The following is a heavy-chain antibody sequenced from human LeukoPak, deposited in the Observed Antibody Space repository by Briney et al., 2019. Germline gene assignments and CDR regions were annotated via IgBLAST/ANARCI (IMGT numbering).Heavy chain of an antibody. V-gene: IGHV3-30*18. D-gene: IGHD5-18*01. J-gene: IGHJ6*02. CDR2: ISYDGSNK. Sequence: GRSLRLSCAASGFTFSSYGMHWVRQAPGKGLEWVAVISYDGSNKYYADSVKGRFTISRDNSKNTLYLQMNSLRAEDTAVYYCAKEGGYSYGLYGMDAWGQGTTVTVSS. CDR3: AKEGGYSYGLYGMDA. CDR1: GFTFSSYG.